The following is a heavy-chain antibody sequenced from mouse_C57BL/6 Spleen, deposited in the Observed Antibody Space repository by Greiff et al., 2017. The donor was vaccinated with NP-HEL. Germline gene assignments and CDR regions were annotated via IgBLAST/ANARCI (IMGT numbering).Heavy chain of an antibody. CDR2: IDPENGDT. D-gene: IGHD1-1*01. CDR1: GFNIKDDY. CDR3: TTHYYGSSYYAMDY. V-gene: IGHV14-4*01. Sequence: VHVKQSGAELVRPGASVKLSCTASGFNIKDDYMHWVKQRPEQGLEWIGWIDPENGDTEYDSKFQGKATITADTSSNTAYLQLSSLTSEDTAVYYCTTHYYGSSYYAMDYWGQGTSVTVSS. J-gene: IGHJ4*01.